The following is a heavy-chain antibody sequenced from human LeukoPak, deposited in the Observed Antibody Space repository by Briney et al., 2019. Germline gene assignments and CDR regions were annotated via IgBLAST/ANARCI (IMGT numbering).Heavy chain of an antibody. J-gene: IGHJ4*02. CDR2: IYTSGST. CDR3: ARHMGLGYSYGYPYFDY. D-gene: IGHD5-18*01. CDR1: GGSISSYY. V-gene: IGHV4-4*07. Sequence: ASETLSLTCTVSGGSISSYYWSWIRQPAGKGLEWIGRIYTSGSTNYNPSLKSRVTISVDKSKNQFSLKLSSVTAADTAVYYCARHMGLGYSYGYPYFDYWGQGTLVTVSS.